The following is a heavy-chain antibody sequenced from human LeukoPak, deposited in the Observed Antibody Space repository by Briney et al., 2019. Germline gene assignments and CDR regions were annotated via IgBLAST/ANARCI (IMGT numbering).Heavy chain of an antibody. Sequence: SETLSLTCTVSGGPISSHYWSWIRQPPGKGLEWIGFIYYSGTTNYNPSLKSRVTISVDTSKNQFSLKLGSVTTADTAVYYCARSNGYNYFFDYWSQGTLVTVTS. CDR3: ARSNGYNYFFDY. D-gene: IGHD5-24*01. CDR2: IYYSGTT. V-gene: IGHV4-59*11. CDR1: GGPISSHY. J-gene: IGHJ4*02.